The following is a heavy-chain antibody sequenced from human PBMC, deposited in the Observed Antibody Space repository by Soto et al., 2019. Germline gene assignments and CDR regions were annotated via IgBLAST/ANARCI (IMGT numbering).Heavy chain of an antibody. Sequence: QEQLVQSGAEVKKPGSSVKVSCKASGGLFSSYPISWVRQVPGQGLEWMGGIIPVFQTAYDTQRFQGRVTITADESTNTAYMELSSLRSEDTAIYYCARGGSGYTCFNEFWGQGTLVTVSS. V-gene: IGHV1-69*01. CDR3: ARGGSGYTCFNEF. D-gene: IGHD3-3*01. J-gene: IGHJ4*02. CDR2: IIPVFQTA. CDR1: GGLFSSYP.